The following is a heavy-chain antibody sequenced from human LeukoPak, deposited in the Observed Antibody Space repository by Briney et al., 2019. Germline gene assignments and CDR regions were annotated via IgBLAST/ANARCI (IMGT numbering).Heavy chain of an antibody. D-gene: IGHD1-1*01. V-gene: IGHV3-30*02. CDR1: GFTFSTYG. CDR3: AEDQQLEPFHY. Sequence: GGSLRLSCAASGFTFSTYGMHWLRQAPGKGLEWVAFIRYDGSDKFYADSVKGRFTISRDNSRDTLYLQMNSLGAEDTAVYFCAEDQQLEPFHYWGRGTLVAVSS. J-gene: IGHJ4*02. CDR2: IRYDGSDK.